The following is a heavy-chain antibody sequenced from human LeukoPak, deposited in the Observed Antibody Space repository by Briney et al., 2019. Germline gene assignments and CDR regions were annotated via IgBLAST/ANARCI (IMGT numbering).Heavy chain of an antibody. CDR1: GYVFTDYY. D-gene: IGHD2-2*01. CDR3: ARARYCYTTSCPLDY. Sequence: ASEKVSCKASGYVFTDYYIHWVRQAPGQGHEWMGRINPNSGGTNFAQKFQARVTMTSDTSISTAYMEVSGLESDDTAVYYCARARYCYTTSCPLDYWGQGTLVTVSS. V-gene: IGHV1-2*06. J-gene: IGHJ4*02. CDR2: INPNSGGT.